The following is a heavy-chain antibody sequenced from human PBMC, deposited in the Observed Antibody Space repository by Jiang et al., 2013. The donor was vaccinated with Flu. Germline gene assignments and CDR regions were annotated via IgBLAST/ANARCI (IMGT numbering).Heavy chain of an antibody. D-gene: IGHD5-18*01. CDR1: GYSFTSYW. CDR2: IYPGDSDT. CDR3: ARHGIYSYGTLGSYYYGMDV. Sequence: QLVESGAEVKKPGESLKISCKGSGYSFTSYWIGWVRQSARERPGVDGIIYPGDSDTRYSPSFQGQVTISADKSISTAYLQWSSLKASDTAMYYCARHGIYSYGTLGSYYYGMDVWGQGTTVTVSS. J-gene: IGHJ6*02. V-gene: IGHV5-51*01.